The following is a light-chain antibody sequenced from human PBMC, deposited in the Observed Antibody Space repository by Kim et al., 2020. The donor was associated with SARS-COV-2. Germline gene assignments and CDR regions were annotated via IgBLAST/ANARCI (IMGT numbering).Light chain of an antibody. Sequence: SPGERATLSCRTSQSLNNNYIAWYQHKPGQAPRLLIYGASSRATGIPDRFTGSGSGTDFTLTISRLEPEDSAAYYCQQYTNAPRTFGQGTKVDIK. CDR2: GAS. CDR3: QQYTNAPRT. J-gene: IGKJ1*01. V-gene: IGKV3-20*01. CDR1: QSLNNNY.